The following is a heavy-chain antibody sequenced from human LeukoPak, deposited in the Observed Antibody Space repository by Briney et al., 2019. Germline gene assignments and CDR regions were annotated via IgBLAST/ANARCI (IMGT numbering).Heavy chain of an antibody. CDR2: TRNKANSYTT. V-gene: IGHV3-72*01. CDR1: GFTFSDHY. CDR3: ARGGPYGWTYYFDY. J-gene: IGHJ4*02. D-gene: IGHD2-15*01. Sequence: GGSLRLSCAASGFTFSDHYMDWVRQAPGKGLEWVGRTRNKANSYTTEYAASVKGRFTISRDDSKNSLYLQMNSLKTEDTAVYYCARGGPYGWTYYFDYWGQGPLVTVSS.